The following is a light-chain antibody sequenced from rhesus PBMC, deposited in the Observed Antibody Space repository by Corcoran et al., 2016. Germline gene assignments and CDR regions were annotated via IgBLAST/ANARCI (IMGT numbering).Light chain of an antibody. V-gene: IGKV3-24*04. J-gene: IGKJ1*01. CDR1: QSVGSY. Sequence: ETVVTQSPATLSLSPGERATLSCRASQSVGSYLAWYQQKPGPAPRLLIYGASSRATGSPDRFSGSGSGTDFTLTISSLEPEDVGVYYCQQSSNLWTFGQGTKVEIK. CDR2: GAS. CDR3: QQSSNLWT.